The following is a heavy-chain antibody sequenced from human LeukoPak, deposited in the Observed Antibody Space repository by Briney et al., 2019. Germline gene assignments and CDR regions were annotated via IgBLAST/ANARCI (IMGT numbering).Heavy chain of an antibody. CDR2: VNGNGGST. CDR3: AKSLYGGCDY. V-gene: IGHV3-23*01. D-gene: IGHD3-16*02. CDR1: RFSFSTYA. J-gene: IGHJ4*02. Sequence: GGSLRLSCAASRFSFSTYAMSWVRQAPGKGLEWVSGVNGNGGSTSYADSVKGRFTIFRDNSKNTVYLQMNSLRVEDTAVYYCAKSLYGGCDYWGQGTVVTVSS.